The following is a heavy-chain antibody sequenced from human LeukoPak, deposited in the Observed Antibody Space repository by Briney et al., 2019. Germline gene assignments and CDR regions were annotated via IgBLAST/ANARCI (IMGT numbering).Heavy chain of an antibody. J-gene: IGHJ6*03. D-gene: IGHD3-10*01. CDR2: TYTSGST. CDR1: GGSISSGSYY. Sequence: PSETLSLTCTVSGGSISSGSYYWSWIRQPAGKGLEWIGRTYTSGSTNYNPSLKSRVTISVDTSKNQFSLKLSSVTAADTAVYYCAREGKHYYGSEPQPYYYYYYMDVWGKGTTVTVSS. V-gene: IGHV4-61*02. CDR3: AREGKHYYGSEPQPYYYYYYMDV.